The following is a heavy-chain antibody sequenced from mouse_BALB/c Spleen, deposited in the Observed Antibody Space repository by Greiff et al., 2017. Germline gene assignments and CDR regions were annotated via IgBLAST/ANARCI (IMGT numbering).Heavy chain of an antibody. CDR3: DSYYRYDEGAWFAY. CDR2: IWAGGST. V-gene: IGHV2-9*02. J-gene: IGHJ3*01. Sequence: VKLMESGPGLVAPSQSLSITCTVSGFSLTSYGVHWVRQPPGKGLEWLGVIWAGGSTNYNSALMSRLSISKDNSKSQVFLKMNSLQTDDTAMYYCDSYYRYDEGAWFAYWGQGTLVTVSA. CDR1: GFSLTSYG. D-gene: IGHD2-14*01.